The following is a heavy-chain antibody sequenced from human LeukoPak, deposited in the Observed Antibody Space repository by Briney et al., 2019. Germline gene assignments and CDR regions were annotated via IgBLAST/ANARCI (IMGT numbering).Heavy chain of an antibody. J-gene: IGHJ4*02. D-gene: IGHD3-10*01. CDR1: GYTFTGYY. CDR3: ARIPLKVRGVIEPFDY. V-gene: IGHV1-18*04. CDR2: ISAYNGNT. Sequence: GASVKVSCKASGYTFTGYYMHWVRQAPGQGLEWMGWISAYNGNTNYAQKLQGRVTMTTDTSTSTAYMELRSLRSDDTAVYYCARIPLKVRGVIEPFDYWGQGTLVTVSS.